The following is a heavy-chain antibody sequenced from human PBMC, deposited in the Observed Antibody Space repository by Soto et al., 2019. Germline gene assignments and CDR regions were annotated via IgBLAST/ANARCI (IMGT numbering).Heavy chain of an antibody. CDR2: IIPILGIA. Sequence: ASVKVSCKASGGTFSSYAISWVRQAPGQGLEWMGGIIPILGIANYAQKFQGRVTITADKSTSTAYMELSSLRSEDTAVYYCARAPNYLDAFDIWGQGTMVTVSS. CDR3: ARAPNYLDAFDI. J-gene: IGHJ3*02. V-gene: IGHV1-69*10. D-gene: IGHD3-10*01. CDR1: GGTFSSYA.